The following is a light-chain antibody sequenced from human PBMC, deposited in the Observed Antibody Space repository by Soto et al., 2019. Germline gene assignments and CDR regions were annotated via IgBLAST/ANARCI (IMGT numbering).Light chain of an antibody. CDR3: QQYNSDPLT. Sequence: DVQMTQSPSTLSASVGDSVTITCRASQTLSVWLAWYQQKPGQAPNLLIYDVSTLGSGVPSRFSGSGSGTDFTLTIDNLQPDDFATYYCQQYNSDPLTFGGGTKVEIK. CDR2: DVS. CDR1: QTLSVW. J-gene: IGKJ4*01. V-gene: IGKV1-5*01.